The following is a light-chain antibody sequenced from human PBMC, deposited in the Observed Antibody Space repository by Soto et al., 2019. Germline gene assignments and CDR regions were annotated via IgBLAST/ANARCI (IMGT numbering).Light chain of an antibody. V-gene: IGKV1-39*01. CDR1: QSISTY. Sequence: DIQLTQSPSSLSASVGDRVTITCRASQSISTYLNWYQQEPGKAPKLLIYAASSLQSAVPARFGGSGSGTDFTLTISRLQPEDFATYYCQQSYGTPYTFGQGTKLEIK. J-gene: IGKJ2*01. CDR2: AAS. CDR3: QQSYGTPYT.